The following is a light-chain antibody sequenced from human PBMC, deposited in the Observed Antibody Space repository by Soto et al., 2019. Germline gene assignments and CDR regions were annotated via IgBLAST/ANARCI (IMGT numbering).Light chain of an antibody. V-gene: IGKV4-1*01. J-gene: IGKJ4*01. CDR3: QQYYSTPLT. Sequence: DIVMTQSPDSLAVSLGETATINCKSSQSVLYSSNNKNYLAWYQQKPGQPPKLLIYWASTRESGVPDRFSGSGSGTDFTLTICSLQAEDVAVYYCQQYYSTPLTFGGGTKVEIK. CDR1: QSVLYSSNNKNY. CDR2: WAS.